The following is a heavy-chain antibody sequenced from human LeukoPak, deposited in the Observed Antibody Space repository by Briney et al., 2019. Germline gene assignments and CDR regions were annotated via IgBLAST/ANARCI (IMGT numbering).Heavy chain of an antibody. CDR1: GGSISSSSYY. CDR3: ARDLYDFWSGYYSPAGAFDI. J-gene: IGHJ3*02. V-gene: IGHV4-39*07. Sequence: SETLSLTCTVSGGSISSSSYYWGWIRQPPGKGLEWIGSIYYSGSTYYNPSLKSRVTISVDTSKNQFSLKLSSVTAADTAVYYCARDLYDFWSGYYSPAGAFDIWGQGTMVTVSS. D-gene: IGHD3-3*01. CDR2: IYYSGST.